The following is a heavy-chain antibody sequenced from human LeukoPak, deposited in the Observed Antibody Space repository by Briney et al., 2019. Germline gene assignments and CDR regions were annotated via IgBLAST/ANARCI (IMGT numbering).Heavy chain of an antibody. Sequence: SVKVSCKASGGTFSSYTISWVRQAPGQGLEWMGRIIPILGIANYAQKFQGRVTITADKSTSTAYMELSSLRSEGTAVYYCASCSGGSCGDDYWGQGTLVTVSS. J-gene: IGHJ4*02. CDR2: IIPILGIA. D-gene: IGHD2-15*01. CDR3: ASCSGGSCGDDY. V-gene: IGHV1-69*02. CDR1: GGTFSSYT.